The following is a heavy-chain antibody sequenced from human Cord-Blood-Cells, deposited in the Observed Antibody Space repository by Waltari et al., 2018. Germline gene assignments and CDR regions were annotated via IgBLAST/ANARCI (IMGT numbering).Heavy chain of an antibody. Sequence: GAEVKKPGASVTVSCQASGYTFTSYDFNWVRQATGQGLECIGWMNPNSGNTGYAQKFQGRVTMTRNTSISTAYMELSSLRSEDTAVYYCATGSRAAAGSWGQGTLVTVSS. J-gene: IGHJ4*02. D-gene: IGHD6-13*01. V-gene: IGHV1-8*01. CDR2: MNPNSGNT. CDR1: GYTFTSYD. CDR3: ATGSRAAAGS.